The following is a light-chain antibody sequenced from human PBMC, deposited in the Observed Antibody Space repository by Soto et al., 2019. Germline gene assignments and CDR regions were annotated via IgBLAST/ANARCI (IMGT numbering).Light chain of an antibody. Sequence: SYELPQPPSVSVSPGQTASITCSGDKLGDKYACWYQQKPGQSPVLVIYQDRKRPSGIPERFSGSNSGNTATLTISGTQAMDEAYYYCQAWDSSTVKVFGGGTKLTVL. J-gene: IGLJ2*01. V-gene: IGLV3-1*01. CDR3: QAWDSSTVKV. CDR2: QDR. CDR1: KLGDKY.